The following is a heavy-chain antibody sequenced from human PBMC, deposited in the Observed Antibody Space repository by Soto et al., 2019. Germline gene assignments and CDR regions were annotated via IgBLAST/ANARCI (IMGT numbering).Heavy chain of an antibody. J-gene: IGHJ4*02. CDR3: ARGRLLWFGERLFDY. CDR2: INHSGST. Sequence: PSETLSLTCAVYGGSFSGYYWSWIRQPPGKGLEWIGEINHSGSTNYNPSLKSRVTISVDTSKNQFSLKLSSVTAADTAVYYCARGRLLWFGERLFDYWGQGTLVTVSS. CDR1: GGSFSGYY. V-gene: IGHV4-34*01. D-gene: IGHD3-10*01.